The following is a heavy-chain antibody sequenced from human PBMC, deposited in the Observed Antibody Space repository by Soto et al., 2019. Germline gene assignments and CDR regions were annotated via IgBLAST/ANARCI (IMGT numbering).Heavy chain of an antibody. CDR3: ARADCSGGSCYSEQGIDY. Sequence: PSETLSLTCAVSGGSISSSNWWSWVRQPPGKGLEWIGEIYHSGSTNYNPSLKSRVTISVDKSKNQFSLKLSSVTAADTAVYYCARADCSGGSCYSEQGIDYWGQGTLVTVSS. CDR1: GGSISSSNW. D-gene: IGHD2-15*01. CDR2: IYHSGST. V-gene: IGHV4-4*02. J-gene: IGHJ4*02.